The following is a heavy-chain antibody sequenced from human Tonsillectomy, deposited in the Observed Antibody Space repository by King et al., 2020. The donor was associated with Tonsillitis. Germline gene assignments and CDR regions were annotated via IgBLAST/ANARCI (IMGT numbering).Heavy chain of an antibody. J-gene: IGHJ2*01. D-gene: IGHD1-26*01. V-gene: IGHV4-59*08. CDR1: GGSSSGYC. CDR2: IHHTGRT. CDR3: ARPHSWSHWYFDL. Sequence: QLQESGPGLGKPSETLSLTCTVSGGSSSGYCWNWMRQTPGKGLEWIGYIHHTGRTNYNPSLQSRVTISIDTSKNQFSLKLSSVTAADTAMYYCARPHSWSHWYFDLWGRGTLVTVSS.